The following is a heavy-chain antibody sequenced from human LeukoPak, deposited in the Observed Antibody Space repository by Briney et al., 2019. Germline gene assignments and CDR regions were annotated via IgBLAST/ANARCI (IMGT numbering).Heavy chain of an antibody. Sequence: ASVKVSCKASGYTFTSYGISWVRQAPGQGLEWMGWISAYNGNTNYAQKLQGRVTMTTDTSASTAYMELSSLRSEDTAVYYCARGEVGASFDYWGQGTLVTVSS. CDR1: GYTFTSYG. CDR3: ARGEVGASFDY. CDR2: ISAYNGNT. V-gene: IGHV1-18*01. J-gene: IGHJ4*02. D-gene: IGHD1-26*01.